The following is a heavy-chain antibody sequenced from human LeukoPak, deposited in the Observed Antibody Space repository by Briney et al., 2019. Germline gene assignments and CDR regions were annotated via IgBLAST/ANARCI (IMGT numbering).Heavy chain of an antibody. D-gene: IGHD3-10*01. V-gene: IGHV4-34*01. Sequence: SETLSLTCAVYGGSFSGYYCSWIRQPPGKGLEWIGSIYYTGSTYYNPSLKSRVTISVDTSKNQFSLKLRSVTATDTAVYYCARLVDYGSGSHWGQGTLVIVSS. CDR2: IYYTGST. CDR3: ARLVDYGSGSH. CDR1: GGSFSGYY. J-gene: IGHJ4*02.